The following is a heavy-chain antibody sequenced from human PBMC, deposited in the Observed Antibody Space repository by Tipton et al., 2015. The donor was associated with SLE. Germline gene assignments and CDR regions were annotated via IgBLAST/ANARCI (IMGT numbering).Heavy chain of an antibody. J-gene: IGHJ4*02. CDR1: GGSFSGYY. D-gene: IGHD2-15*01. Sequence: TLSLTCAVYGGSFSGYYWSWIRQPPGKGLEWIGEINHSGSTNYNPSLKSRVTISVDTSKNQFSLKLSSVTAADTAVYYCARDSLAATYFDYWGQGTLVTVSS. CDR3: ARDSLAATYFDY. CDR2: INHSGST. V-gene: IGHV4-34*01.